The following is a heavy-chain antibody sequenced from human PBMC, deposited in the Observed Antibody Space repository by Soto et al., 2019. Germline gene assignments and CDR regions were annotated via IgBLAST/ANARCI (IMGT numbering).Heavy chain of an antibody. CDR1: GFTFSSYG. V-gene: IGHV3-33*01. CDR2: IWYDGSNK. CDR3: ARDRGAYYFFWSVYFPPPMYYYYGRDV. D-gene: IGHD3-3*01. J-gene: IGHJ6*02. Sequence: PGGSLRLSCAASGFTFSSYGMHWVRQAPGKGLEWVAVIWYDGSNKYYADSVKGRFTISRDNSKNTLYLQMNSLRAEDTAVYYCARDRGAYYFFWSVYFPPPMYYYYGRDVGGQGTRVTVSS.